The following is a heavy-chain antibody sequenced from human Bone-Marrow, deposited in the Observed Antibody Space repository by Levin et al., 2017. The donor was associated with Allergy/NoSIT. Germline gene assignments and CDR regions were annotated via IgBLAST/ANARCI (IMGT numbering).Heavy chain of an antibody. D-gene: IGHD3-10*01. CDR1: GGSIINTGYY. V-gene: IGHV4-31*03. CDR2: IYYSGST. Sequence: SETLSLTCTVSGGSIINTGYYWSWIRQHPGKGLEWIGYIYYSGSTFYNPSIKSRVTISVDTSKNQFSLKLSSVTAADTAVYYCALYGSGSHLDYWGKGTLVTVSS. J-gene: IGHJ4*02. CDR3: ALYGSGSHLDY.